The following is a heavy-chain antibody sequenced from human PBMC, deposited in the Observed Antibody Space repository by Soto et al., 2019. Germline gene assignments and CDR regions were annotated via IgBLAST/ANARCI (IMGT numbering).Heavy chain of an antibody. Sequence: GGSLRLSCAASGFTVSSNYMSWVRQAPGKGLEWVSVIYSGGSTYYADSVKGRFTISRDNSKNTLYLQMNSLRADDTAVYYCAKSLRGVMIDYDYWGQGTLVTVSS. J-gene: IGHJ4*02. V-gene: IGHV3-66*01. CDR1: GFTVSSNY. D-gene: IGHD3-10*01. CDR2: IYSGGST. CDR3: AKSLRGVMIDYDY.